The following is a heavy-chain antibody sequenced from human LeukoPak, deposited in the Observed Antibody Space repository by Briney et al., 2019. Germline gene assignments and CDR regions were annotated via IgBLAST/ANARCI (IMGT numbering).Heavy chain of an antibody. CDR2: ISDSGAVT. D-gene: IGHD3-3*01. CDR1: GFTFRTYA. V-gene: IGHV3-23*01. Sequence: PGGSLRLSCAASGFTFRTYAMTWVRQAPGKGLEWVSVISDSGAVTHYADSVKGRFTISRDNSKNKLYLQMNSLRAEDTALYYCARDRLRIFGVVTYMFDYWGQGTLVTVSS. CDR3: ARDRLRIFGVVTYMFDY. J-gene: IGHJ4*02.